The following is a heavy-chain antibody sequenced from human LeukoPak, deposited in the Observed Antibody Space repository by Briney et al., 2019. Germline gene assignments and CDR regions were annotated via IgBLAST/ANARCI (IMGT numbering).Heavy chain of an antibody. J-gene: IGHJ4*02. CDR1: GFTLSSYA. D-gene: IGHD6-13*01. CDR3: AKSPGGQQLASFDC. CDR2: ISGSGGGTS. Sequence: AGGSLRLSCAASGFTLSSYAMSWVRQAPGKGLEWVSDISGSGGGTSYYADPVKGRFTISRDNSKNTLYLQMNSLRAEDTAVYYCAKSPGGQQLASFDCWGQGTLVTVSS. V-gene: IGHV3-23*01.